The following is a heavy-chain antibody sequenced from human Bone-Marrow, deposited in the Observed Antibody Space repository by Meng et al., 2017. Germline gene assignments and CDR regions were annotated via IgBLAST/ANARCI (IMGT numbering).Heavy chain of an antibody. D-gene: IGHD2-21*01. V-gene: IGHV4-34*01. CDR1: GGSFSGYY. J-gene: IGHJ4*02. CDR3: RLAYCMGDCVDY. CDR2: INHSGST. Sequence: QVQLQQWGAGRLKPSETLSLTCAVYGGSFSGYYWSWIRQPPGKGLEWLGQINHSGSTNDNPSLKSRVTISIDTSRNQLSLKLSSVTAADTAVYYCRLAYCMGDCVDYWGQGTLVTVSS.